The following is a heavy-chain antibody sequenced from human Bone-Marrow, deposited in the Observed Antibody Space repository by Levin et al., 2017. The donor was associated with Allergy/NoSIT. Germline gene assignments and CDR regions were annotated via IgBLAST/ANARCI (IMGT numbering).Heavy chain of an antibody. CDR3: ARVQGEYDFWSGYPTYYYYYYGMDV. CDR1: GFTFSSYE. J-gene: IGHJ6*02. CDR2: ISSSGSTI. V-gene: IGHV3-48*03. Sequence: GGSLRLSCAASGFTFSSYEMNWVRQAPGKGLEWVSYISSSGSTIYYADSVKGRFTISRDNAKNSLYLQMNSLRAEDTAVYYCARVQGEYDFWSGYPTYYYYYYGMDVWGQGTTVTVSS. D-gene: IGHD3-3*01.